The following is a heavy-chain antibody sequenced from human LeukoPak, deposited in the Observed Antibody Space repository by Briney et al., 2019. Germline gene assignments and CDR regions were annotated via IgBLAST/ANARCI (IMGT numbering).Heavy chain of an antibody. D-gene: IGHD4-17*01. CDR1: GFTFSSYS. V-gene: IGHV3-21*01. CDR3: ARVLYGDYKYYFDY. Sequence: PGGSLRLSCAASGFTFSSYSMNWVRQAPGKGLEWVSSISSSSSYIYYEDSVKGRFTISRDNAKNSLYLQMNSLRAEDTAVYYCARVLYGDYKYYFDYWGQGTLVTVSS. J-gene: IGHJ4*02. CDR2: ISSSSSYI.